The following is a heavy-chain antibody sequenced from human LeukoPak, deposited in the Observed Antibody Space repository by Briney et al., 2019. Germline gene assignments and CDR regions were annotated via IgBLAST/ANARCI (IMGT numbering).Heavy chain of an antibody. Sequence: ASVTVSCKHSGYTLHELSMHWLQQAPGTGLEWMGGFDLEDGETIYAQKFQGRVTMTEDTSTGTAYMELSSLRSEDTAVYYCATTFGVVTSDAFDIWGQGTMVTVSS. V-gene: IGHV1-24*01. J-gene: IGHJ3*02. CDR2: FDLEDGET. CDR3: ATTFGVVTSDAFDI. CDR1: GYTLHELS. D-gene: IGHD3-3*01.